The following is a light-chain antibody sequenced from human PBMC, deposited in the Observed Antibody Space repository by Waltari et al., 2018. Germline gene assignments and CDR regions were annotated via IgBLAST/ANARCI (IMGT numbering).Light chain of an antibody. CDR3: SSFTSGSTWV. Sequence: QSALTQPASVSGSPGQSITISCTGTTSDIGAYNYVAWYQQHPGKAPKVVISDVTNRPSGVSNRFSGSKSGNTASLTISGLQAEDEAYYYCSSFTSGSTWVFGGGTKLTVL. V-gene: IGLV2-14*03. CDR2: DVT. J-gene: IGLJ3*02. CDR1: TSDIGAYNY.